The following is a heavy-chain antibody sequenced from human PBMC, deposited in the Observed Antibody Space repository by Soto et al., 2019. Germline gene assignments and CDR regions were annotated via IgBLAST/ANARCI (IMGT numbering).Heavy chain of an antibody. CDR3: ARGLVRGVIRPSYFDY. D-gene: IGHD3-10*01. J-gene: IGHJ4*02. CDR1: GGSISSGGYS. V-gene: IGHV4-30-2*01. CDR2: IYHSGST. Sequence: SETLSLTCAVSGGSISSGGYSWSWIRQPPGKGLEWIGYIYHSGSTYYNPSLKSRVTISVDRSKNQFSLKLSSVTAADTAVYYCARGLVRGVIRPSYFDYWGQGTLVTVSS.